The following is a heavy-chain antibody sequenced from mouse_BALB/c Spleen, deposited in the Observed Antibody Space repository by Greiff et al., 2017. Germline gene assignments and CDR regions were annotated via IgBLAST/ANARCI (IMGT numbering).Heavy chain of an antibody. CDR1: GFTFSSYA. V-gene: IGHV5-6-5*01. J-gene: IGHJ2*01. CDR3: ARGERSITTVVFDY. Sequence: EVNVVESGGGLVKPGGSLKLSCAASGFTFSSYAMSWVRQTPEKRLEWVASISSGGSTYYPDSVKGRFTISRDNARNILYLQMSSLRSEDTAMYYCARGERSITTVVFDYWGQGTTLTVSS. D-gene: IGHD1-1*01. CDR2: ISSGGST.